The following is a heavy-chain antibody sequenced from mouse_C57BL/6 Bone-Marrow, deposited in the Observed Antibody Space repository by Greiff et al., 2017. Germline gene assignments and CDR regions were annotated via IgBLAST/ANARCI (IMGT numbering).Heavy chain of an antibody. CDR1: GYSFTDYY. J-gene: IGHJ4*01. D-gene: IGHD2-4*01. CDR2: INPNYGTT. CDR3: AKGYDYDYAMDY. V-gene: IGHV1-39*01. Sequence: VQLKESGPELVKPGASVKISCKASGYSFTDYYMNWVKQSNGKSLEWIGVINPNYGTTSYNQTFKGKATLTVDQSSSTAYMQRNSLTSEDSAVYCCAKGYDYDYAMDYWGQGTSVTVSS.